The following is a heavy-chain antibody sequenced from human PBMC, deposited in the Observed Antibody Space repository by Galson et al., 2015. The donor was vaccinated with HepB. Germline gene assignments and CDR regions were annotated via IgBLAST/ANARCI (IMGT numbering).Heavy chain of an antibody. V-gene: IGHV3-23*01. CDR2: ISDSGDST. Sequence: SLRLSCAGSGVTLSKYGRSWVRQAPGKGLDWVSVISDSGDSTHYADSVKGRFIISRDNSRNTLYLQMNSLRAEDTAVYYCARGSNPWKYLDYWGQGTLVTVSS. CDR3: ARGSNPWKYLDY. J-gene: IGHJ4*02. D-gene: IGHD3-10*01. CDR1: GVTLSKYG.